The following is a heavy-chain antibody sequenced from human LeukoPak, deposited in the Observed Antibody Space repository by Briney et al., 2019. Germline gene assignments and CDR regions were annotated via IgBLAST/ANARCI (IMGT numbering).Heavy chain of an antibody. CDR1: GFTFSSCA. V-gene: IGHV3-30-3*02. CDR2: ISYDGSNK. D-gene: IGHD1-26*01. J-gene: IGHJ4*02. CDR3: AKYFKWELLHFDY. Sequence: GGSLRLSCAASGFTFSSCAMHWVRQAPGKGLEWVAVISYDGSNKYYADSVKGRFTISRDNSKNTLYLQMNSLRAEDTAVYYCAKYFKWELLHFDYWGQGTLVTVSS.